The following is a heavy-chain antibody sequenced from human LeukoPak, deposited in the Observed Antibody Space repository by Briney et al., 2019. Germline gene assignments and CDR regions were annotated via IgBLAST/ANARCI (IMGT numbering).Heavy chain of an antibody. CDR1: GGSISSHY. CDR3: ARHWASAAPGFYYYYMDV. CDR2: IYYSGTT. J-gene: IGHJ6*03. D-gene: IGHD6-13*01. Sequence: SETLSLTCTASGGSISSHYWSWIRQPPGKGLEWIGYIYYSGTTNYNPSLKTRVTMSLDTSKNQFSLKLSSVTAADTAVYYCARHWASAAPGFYYYYMDVWGKGTTVTVSS. V-gene: IGHV4-59*08.